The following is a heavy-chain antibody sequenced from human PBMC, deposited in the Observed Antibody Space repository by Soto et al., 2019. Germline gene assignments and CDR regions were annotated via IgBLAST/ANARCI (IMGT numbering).Heavy chain of an antibody. V-gene: IGHV1-18*01. D-gene: IGHD1-1*01. J-gene: IGHJ4*02. CDR3: ARGRYGDY. CDR1: GYAFTTYG. Sequence: QVHLVQSGAEVKKPGASVKVSCNGSGYAFTTYGITWVRQAPGQGLEWMGWISAHNGNTNYAQKLQGRVSVARDTSTRTGYMERRSLRSGDTVVYDCARGRYGDYWGQGALVTVSS. CDR2: ISAHNGNT.